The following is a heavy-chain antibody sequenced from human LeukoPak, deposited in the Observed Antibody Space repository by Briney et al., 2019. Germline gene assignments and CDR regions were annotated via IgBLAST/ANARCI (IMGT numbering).Heavy chain of an antibody. V-gene: IGHV4-39*01. CDR1: GGSISSSGYY. Sequence: SETLSLTCTVSGGSISSSGYYWGWIRLPPGKGLEWIGTIYSDGSTYYNPSLRTRVTISADTSKNQLSLKLSSVTDADTAVYYCARTIGSGRKIYFDYWGQGILVTVSS. CDR2: IYSDGST. CDR3: ARTIGSGRKIYFDY. D-gene: IGHD6-19*01. J-gene: IGHJ4*02.